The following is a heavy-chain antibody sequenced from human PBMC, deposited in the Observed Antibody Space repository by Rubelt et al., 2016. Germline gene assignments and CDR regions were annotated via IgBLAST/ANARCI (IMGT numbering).Heavy chain of an antibody. J-gene: IGHJ4*02. D-gene: IGHD1-7*01. CDR2: FSNAAGGTT. V-gene: IGHV3-23*01. CDR3: AKGSARTWNYADD. Sequence: GSGGGLVQPGGSLRLSCAASGFTFSIYSMNWVRQAPGKGLEWVSSFSNAAGGTTFYADPVKGRFTISRDTSKNTLYLQMSSLRAEDTAVYFCAKGSARTWNYADDWGQGTLVTVSS. CDR1: GFTFSIYS.